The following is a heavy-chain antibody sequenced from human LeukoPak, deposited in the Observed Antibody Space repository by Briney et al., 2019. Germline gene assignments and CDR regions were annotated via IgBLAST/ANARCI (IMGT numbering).Heavy chain of an antibody. D-gene: IGHD3-10*01. J-gene: IGHJ4*02. CDR2: ISSSSSYI. CDR1: GFTFDRFA. V-gene: IGHV3-21*01. CDR3: AREDSYYYGSGSYPFDY. Sequence: PGGSLRLSCAASGFTFDRFAMNWVRQAPGKGLEWVSSISSSSSYIYYADSVKGRFTISRDNAKNSLYLQMNSLRAEDTAVYYCAREDSYYYGSGSYPFDYWGQGTLVTVSS.